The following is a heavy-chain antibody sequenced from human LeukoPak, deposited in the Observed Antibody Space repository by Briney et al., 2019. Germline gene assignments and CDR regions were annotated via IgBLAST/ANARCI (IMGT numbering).Heavy chain of an antibody. J-gene: IGHJ4*02. D-gene: IGHD3-9*01. CDR1: GGSFSGYY. Sequence: PSETLSLTCAVYGGSFSGYYWSWIRQPPGNGLEGIGEINHSGSTNYNPSLKSRVTISVDTSKNQFSLKLSSVTAADTAVYYCARGYDILTGYTRSFDYWGQGTLVTVSS. CDR3: ARGYDILTGYTRSFDY. CDR2: INHSGST. V-gene: IGHV4-34*01.